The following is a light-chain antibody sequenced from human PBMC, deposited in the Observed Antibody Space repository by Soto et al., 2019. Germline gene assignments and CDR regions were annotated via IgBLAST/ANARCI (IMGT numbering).Light chain of an antibody. CDR3: QQSNKWPYT. Sequence: DIVMTQSPVTLSVSPGERATLSCRASQSVSSNLAWYQQRPGQSLRLLFYGASTRATGIPARFSGSGSGTDFTLNISSLQSEDFAVYYCQQSNKWPYTFGQGTKLE. CDR1: QSVSSN. J-gene: IGKJ2*01. V-gene: IGKV3-15*01. CDR2: GAS.